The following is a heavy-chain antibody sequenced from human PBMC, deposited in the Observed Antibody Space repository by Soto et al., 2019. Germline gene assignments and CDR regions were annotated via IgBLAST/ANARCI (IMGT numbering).Heavy chain of an antibody. V-gene: IGHV4-31*03. D-gene: IGHD6-13*01. CDR2: IYYSGST. Sequence: QVQLQESGPGLVKPSQTLSLTCTVSVGSIISGGYYWSWIRQHPGKGLEWIGYIYYSGSTYYNPSLKSRVTISVDTSKNQFSLKLSSVTAADTAVYYCARGARQQLVSSGVGWFDPWGQGTLVTVYS. J-gene: IGHJ5*02. CDR1: VGSIISGGYY. CDR3: ARGARQQLVSSGVGWFDP.